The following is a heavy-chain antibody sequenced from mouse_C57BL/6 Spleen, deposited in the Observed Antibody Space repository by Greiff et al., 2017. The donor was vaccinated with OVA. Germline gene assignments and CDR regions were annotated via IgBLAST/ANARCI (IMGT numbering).Heavy chain of an antibody. J-gene: IGHJ3*01. CDR2: IYPGSGST. CDR1: GYTFTSYW. V-gene: IGHV1-55*01. D-gene: IGHD1-1*01. CDR3: ARYGSSWAWFAY. Sequence: QVQLQQPGAELVKPGASVKMSCKASGYTFTSYWITWVKQRPGQGLEWIGDIYPGSGSTNYNEKFKSKATLTVDTSSSTAYMQLSSLTSEDSAVYYCARYGSSWAWFAYWGQGTLVTVSA.